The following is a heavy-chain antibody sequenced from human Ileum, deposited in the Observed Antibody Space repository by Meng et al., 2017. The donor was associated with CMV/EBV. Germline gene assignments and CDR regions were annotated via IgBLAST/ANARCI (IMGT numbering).Heavy chain of an antibody. V-gene: IGHV4-31*03. J-gene: IGHJ4*02. D-gene: IGHD2-21*01. CDR1: DGSISSNNDY. Sequence: SLTCTVSDGSISSNNDYWSWLRQHSGKGLEWIGYISYSGSAYYNPSLESRVTISVDPSRNQFSLKLSSVTAADTAVYYCARAIPYFDYWGQGFLVTVSS. CDR2: ISYSGSA. CDR3: ARAIPYFDY.